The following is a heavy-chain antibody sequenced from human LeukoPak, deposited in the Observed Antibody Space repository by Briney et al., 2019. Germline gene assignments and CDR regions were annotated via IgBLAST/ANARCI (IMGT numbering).Heavy chain of an antibody. Sequence: GRSLRLSCAASGFTFSGCGMHWVRQAPGKGLEWVAVTSYDGSNKYYRDSVRGRFTISRDNSKNTLYLQMNSLRAEDTAVYYCAKGGESSGYYGGPDYWGQGTLVTVSS. CDR3: AKGGESSGYYGGPDY. CDR2: TSYDGSNK. CDR1: GFTFSGCG. D-gene: IGHD3-22*01. J-gene: IGHJ4*02. V-gene: IGHV3-30*18.